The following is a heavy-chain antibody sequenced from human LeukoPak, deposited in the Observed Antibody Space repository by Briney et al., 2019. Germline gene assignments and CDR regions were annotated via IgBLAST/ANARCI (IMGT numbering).Heavy chain of an antibody. D-gene: IGHD3-22*01. CDR2: IRYDGSNK. V-gene: IGHV3-30*02. Sequence: GGSLRLSCAASGFIFSSYGMHWVRQAPGKGLEWVAFIRYDGSNKYYADSVKGRFTISRDNSKNTLYLQMNSLRAEDTAVYYCAKDLDYYDSSGLFDYWGQGTLVTVSS. J-gene: IGHJ4*02. CDR1: GFIFSSYG. CDR3: AKDLDYYDSSGLFDY.